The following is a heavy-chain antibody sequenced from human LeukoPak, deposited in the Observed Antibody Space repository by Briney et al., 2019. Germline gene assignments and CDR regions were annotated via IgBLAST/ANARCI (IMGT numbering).Heavy chain of an antibody. CDR2: FDPEDGET. CDR1: GYTLTESS. CDR3: ATGVRFLEWLPLEY. Sequence: ASVKVSCKASGYTLTESSMHWVRQAPGKGLEWMGGFDPEDGETIYAQKFQGRVTMTEDTSTDTAYMELSSLRSEDTAVYYCATGVRFLEWLPLEYWGQGTLVTVSS. D-gene: IGHD3-3*01. J-gene: IGHJ4*02. V-gene: IGHV1-24*01.